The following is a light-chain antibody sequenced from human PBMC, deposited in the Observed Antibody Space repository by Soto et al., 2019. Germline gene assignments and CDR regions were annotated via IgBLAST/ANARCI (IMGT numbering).Light chain of an antibody. V-gene: IGKV2-30*01. CDR3: MQGTHWPRT. J-gene: IGKJ1*01. Sequence: DVVGTQSPLTLPVTLGQPASISCRSSQSLVYTNGNTYLAWFQQRPGQSPRRLIYKVSIRDSGVPDRFSGSGSGTEFTLTISRVEAEDVGVYYCMQGTHWPRTFGQGTKVEIK. CDR1: QSLVYTNGNTY. CDR2: KVS.